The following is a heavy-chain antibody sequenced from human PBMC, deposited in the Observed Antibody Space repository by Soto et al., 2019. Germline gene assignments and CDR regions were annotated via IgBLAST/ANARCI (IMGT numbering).Heavy chain of an antibody. Sequence: SVKVSCKASGGTFSSYAISWVRQAPGQGLEWMGGIIPIFGTANYAQKFQGRVTITADESTSTAYMELSSLRSEDTAVYYCARALDCSGGSCLRGWFDPWGQGTLVTVPQ. D-gene: IGHD2-15*01. J-gene: IGHJ5*02. CDR2: IIPIFGTA. CDR1: GGTFSSYA. V-gene: IGHV1-69*13. CDR3: ARALDCSGGSCLRGWFDP.